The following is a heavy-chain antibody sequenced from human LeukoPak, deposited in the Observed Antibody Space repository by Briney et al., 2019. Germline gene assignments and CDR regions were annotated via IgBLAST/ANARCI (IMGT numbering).Heavy chain of an antibody. D-gene: IGHD3-3*01. CDR1: GFTFNTYW. CDR2: INHDGSDK. Sequence: PGGSLRLSCAASGFTFNTYWMSWVRQAPGKGLEWVANINHDGSDKYYVDSVKGRFTISRDNAKNSLYLEVHSLRAEDTAIYYCARNTYYDFWSRHYGLDFWGQGTLVTVSS. CDR3: ARNTYYDFWSRHYGLDF. V-gene: IGHV3-7*01. J-gene: IGHJ4*02.